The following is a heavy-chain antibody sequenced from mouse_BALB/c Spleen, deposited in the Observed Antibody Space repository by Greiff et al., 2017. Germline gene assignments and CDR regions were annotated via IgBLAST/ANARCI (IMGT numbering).Heavy chain of an antibody. J-gene: IGHJ1*01. CDR3: ARGSYYDYEYFDV. CDR2: IWAGGST. Sequence: QVQLKESGPGLVAPSQSLSITCTVSGFSLTSYGVHWVRQPPGKGLEWLGVIWAGGSTNYNSALMSRLSISKDNSKSQVFLKMNSLQTDDTAMYYCARGSYYDYEYFDVWGAGTTVTVSS. D-gene: IGHD2-4*01. CDR1: GFSLTSYG. V-gene: IGHV2-9*02.